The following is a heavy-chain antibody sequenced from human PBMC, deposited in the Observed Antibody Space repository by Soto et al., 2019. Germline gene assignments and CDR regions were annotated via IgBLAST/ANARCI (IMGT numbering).Heavy chain of an antibody. CDR3: ARGAVAGPGEYYFDY. J-gene: IGHJ4*02. Sequence: QVQLVESGGGVVQPGRSLRLSCAASGFTFSSYGMHWVRQAPGKGLEWVAVIWYDGSNKYYADSVKGRFTISRDNSKNTLYLQMNSLRAEVTAVYYCARGAVAGPGEYYFDYWGQGTLVTVSS. D-gene: IGHD6-19*01. CDR1: GFTFSSYG. CDR2: IWYDGSNK. V-gene: IGHV3-33*01.